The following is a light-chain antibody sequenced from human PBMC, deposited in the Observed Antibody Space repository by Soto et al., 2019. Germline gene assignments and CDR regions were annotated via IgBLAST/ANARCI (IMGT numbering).Light chain of an antibody. J-gene: IGKJ1*01. CDR2: AAS. CDR1: QTIISY. V-gene: IGKV1-39*01. CDR3: QQSYNTPRT. Sequence: DIQMTQSPSSLSASVGDRVTITCRASQTIISYLNWYQQKPGKAPKLLICAASSLQSGVPSRFSGSGSGTEFTLTIASQQPEDFATYYCQQSYNTPRTFGQGTKVEIK.